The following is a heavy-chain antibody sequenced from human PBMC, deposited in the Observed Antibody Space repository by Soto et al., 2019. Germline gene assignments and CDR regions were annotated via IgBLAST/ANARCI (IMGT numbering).Heavy chain of an antibody. V-gene: IGHV4-31*03. J-gene: IGHJ4*02. D-gene: IGHD6-19*01. CDR1: GGSISSGGYY. CDR3: ARFAQWLGSFDY. Sequence: QVQLQESGPGLVKPSQTLSLTCTVSGGSISSGGYYWSWVRQHPGMGLEWIGYIYYSGSSYHNPSLKSRVTMSVDTSKTQFSLKLSAVTAADTAVYYCARFAQWLGSFDYWGQGTLVTVSS. CDR2: IYYSGSS.